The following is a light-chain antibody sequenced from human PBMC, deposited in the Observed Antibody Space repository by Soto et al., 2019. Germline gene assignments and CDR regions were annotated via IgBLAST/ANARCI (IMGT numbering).Light chain of an antibody. Sequence: QSVLTQPASVPGSPGQTITISCTGTSSDVGAYNYVSWHQQHPGKAPKLMIYEVSNRPSGVSDRFSGSKSGNTASLTISGLQAADEAEYYCSSKRTTASLVLGNGTKVTVL. CDR2: EVS. CDR3: SSKRTTASLV. CDR1: SSDVGAYNY. V-gene: IGLV2-14*01. J-gene: IGLJ1*01.